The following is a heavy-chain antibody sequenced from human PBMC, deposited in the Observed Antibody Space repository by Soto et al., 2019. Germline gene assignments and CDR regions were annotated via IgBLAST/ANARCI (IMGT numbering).Heavy chain of an antibody. V-gene: IGHV5-51*01. CDR3: GRGGIIGTPPDY. J-gene: IGHJ4*02. Sequence: PGESLKISCQGSGYSFGAYWIGWVRQMPGKGLGWMGIIFPGDSDTRYRPSFQGQFTISVDRSINTPYLQWRRLKASDTAMYFCGRGGIIGTPPDYWGQGTQVTVSS. D-gene: IGHD1-7*01. CDR1: GYSFGAYW. CDR2: IFPGDSDT.